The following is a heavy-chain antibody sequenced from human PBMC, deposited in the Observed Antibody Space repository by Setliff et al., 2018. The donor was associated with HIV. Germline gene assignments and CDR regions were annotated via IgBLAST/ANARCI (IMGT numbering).Heavy chain of an antibody. V-gene: IGHV4-4*02. CDR2: AYHTGST. Sequence: SETLSLTCEVSGAPVTDSNWWNWVRQPPGKGLEWIGEAYHTGSTNYSPSLERRVTISVDTSKNQFSLALTSGTAADTAIYFCARVSLDLKYYDSAGYTHPLYFFDYWGQGKRVTVSS. CDR3: ARVSLDLKYYDSAGYTHPLYFFDY. J-gene: IGHJ4*02. CDR1: GAPVTDSNW. D-gene: IGHD3-16*01.